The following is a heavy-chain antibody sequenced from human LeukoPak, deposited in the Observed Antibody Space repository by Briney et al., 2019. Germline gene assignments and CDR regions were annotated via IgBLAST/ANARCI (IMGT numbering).Heavy chain of an antibody. Sequence: SETLSLTCTVSGDSMTRGGFYWSWVRQHPGKGLEWVGFIYHSGTTFYNPSLESRATISVDTSQNQFSLKLTSVTAADTAVYYCARAVDYRNYFDYWGQGTLVTVSS. D-gene: IGHD4-11*01. CDR1: GDSMTRGGFY. J-gene: IGHJ4*02. V-gene: IGHV4-31*03. CDR3: ARAVDYRNYFDY. CDR2: IYHSGTT.